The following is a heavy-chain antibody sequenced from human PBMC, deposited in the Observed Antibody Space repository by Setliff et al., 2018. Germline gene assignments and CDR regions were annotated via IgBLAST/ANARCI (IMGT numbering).Heavy chain of an antibody. V-gene: IGHV4-38-2*02. CDR1: GYSISSGYY. Sequence: LSLTCTVSGYSISSGYYWGWIRQPPGKGLEWIGTIYYRGSTYYNPSLKSRVTISMDTSKNQFSLKVSSVTAADTAVYYCARSFSRREKFLLDYWGQGALVTVSS. J-gene: IGHJ4*02. CDR2: IYYRGST. CDR3: ARSFSRREKFLLDY.